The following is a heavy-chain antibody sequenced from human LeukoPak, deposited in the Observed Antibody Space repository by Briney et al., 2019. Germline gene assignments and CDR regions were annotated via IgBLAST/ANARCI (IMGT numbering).Heavy chain of an antibody. CDR2: ISSSSSTI. CDR3: AKDRSIAAAGTSGVFDY. D-gene: IGHD6-13*01. J-gene: IGHJ4*02. V-gene: IGHV3-48*01. CDR1: GFTFSSYS. Sequence: GGSLRLSCAASGFTFSSYSMNWVRQAPGKGLEWVSYISSSSSTIYYADSVKGRFTISRDNSKNTLYLQMNSLRAEDTAVYYCAKDRSIAAAGTSGVFDYWGQGTLVTVSS.